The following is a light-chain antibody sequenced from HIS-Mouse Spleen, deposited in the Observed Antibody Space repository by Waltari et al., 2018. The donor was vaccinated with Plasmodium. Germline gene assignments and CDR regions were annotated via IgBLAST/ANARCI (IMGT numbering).Light chain of an antibody. J-gene: IGLJ2*01. V-gene: IGLV3-1*01. CDR2: QDS. CDR1: KLGDKY. Sequence: SYELTQPPSVSVSPGQTASITCSGDKLGDKYACWYQQKPGQAPVMVIYQDSKRPTGIPARFSGSNSRNTATLTSGGTQAMDEDDYYCQEWDSSTGVFGGGTKLTVL. CDR3: QEWDSSTGV.